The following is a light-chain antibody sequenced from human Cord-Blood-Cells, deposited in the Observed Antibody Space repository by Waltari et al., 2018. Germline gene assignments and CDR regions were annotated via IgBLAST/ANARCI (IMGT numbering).Light chain of an antibody. CDR3: SSYTSSSTLYV. CDR2: DFS. CDR1: SSDVGGYNY. Sequence: QSALTQPASVSGSPGQSITISCTGTSSDVGGYNYVSWYQQHPGKAPKLMLYDFSNRPAGVSNRCAGSKSGNTASLTISGLQAEDEADYYCSSYTSSSTLYVFGTGTKVTVL. V-gene: IGLV2-14*01. J-gene: IGLJ1*01.